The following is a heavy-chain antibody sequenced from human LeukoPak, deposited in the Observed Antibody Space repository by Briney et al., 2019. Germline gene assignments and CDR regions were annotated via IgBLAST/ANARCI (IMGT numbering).Heavy chain of an antibody. CDR1: GFTFSSYA. Sequence: GGSLRLSCAASGFTFSSYAMSWVRQAPGKGLEWVSAISGSGGSTYYADSVKGRFTISRDNSKNTLYLQMNSLRAEDTAVYYCAKGEWSSYLNYYYYMDVWGKGTTVTVSS. CDR2: ISGSGGST. CDR3: AKGEWSSYLNYYYYMDV. J-gene: IGHJ6*03. D-gene: IGHD3-3*01. V-gene: IGHV3-23*01.